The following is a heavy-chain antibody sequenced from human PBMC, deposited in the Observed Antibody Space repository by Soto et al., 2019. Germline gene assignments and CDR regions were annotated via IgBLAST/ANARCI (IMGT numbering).Heavy chain of an antibody. Sequence: GGSLRLSCAASGFTFITYGMHWVRQAPGKGLEWVAVIWYDGSNTYYADSVKGRFTISRDNSKNTLYLQMNSLRAEDTAVYYCARADGSNTAQDDWGQRSLVTVSS. CDR1: GFTFITYG. CDR2: IWYDGSNT. J-gene: IGHJ4*02. D-gene: IGHD2-2*01. CDR3: ARADGSNTAQDD. V-gene: IGHV3-33*01.